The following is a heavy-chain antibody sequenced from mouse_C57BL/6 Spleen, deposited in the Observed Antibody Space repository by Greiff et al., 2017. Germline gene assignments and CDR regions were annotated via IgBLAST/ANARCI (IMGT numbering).Heavy chain of an antibody. Sequence: QVQLQQPGAELVRPGTSVTLSCKASGYTFTSYWMHWVKQRPGQGLEWIGVIVPSDSYTNYTQKFTGQATLTVDKSYSTAYMQLSSLTAEDSAVYYCARDGTQGPYSLDDWGKGTSVTVSS. CDR2: IVPSDSYT. D-gene: IGHD2-10*01. CDR1: GYTFTSYW. CDR3: ARDGTQGPYSLDD. V-gene: IGHV1-59*01. J-gene: IGHJ4*01.